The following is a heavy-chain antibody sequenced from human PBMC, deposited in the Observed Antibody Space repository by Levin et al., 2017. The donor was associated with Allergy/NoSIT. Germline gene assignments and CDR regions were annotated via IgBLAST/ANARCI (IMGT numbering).Heavy chain of an antibody. CDR2: ISYDGSNK. J-gene: IGHJ5*02. CDR3: AKAHDYGVGENWFDP. CDR1: GFTFSSYG. Sequence: GGSLRLSCAASGFTFSSYGMHWVRQAPGKGLEWVAVISYDGSNKYYADSVKGRFTISRDNSKNTLYLQMNSLRAEDTAVYYCAKAHDYGVGENWFDPWGQGTLVTVSS. V-gene: IGHV3-30*18. D-gene: IGHD4-17*01.